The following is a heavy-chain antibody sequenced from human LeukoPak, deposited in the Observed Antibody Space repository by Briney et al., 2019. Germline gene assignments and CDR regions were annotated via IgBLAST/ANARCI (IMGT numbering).Heavy chain of an antibody. CDR2: IFYSGST. V-gene: IGHV4-39*01. CDR1: GFTVSSNY. J-gene: IGHJ4*02. Sequence: GSLRLSCAASGFTVSSNYMSWVRQPPGKGLEWIGSIFYSGSTYYNPSLMSRVTISVDTSKNQFSLKLSSVTAADTAVYYCARRATVTSHYFDYWGQGTLVTVSS. CDR3: ARRATVTSHYFDY. D-gene: IGHD4-17*01.